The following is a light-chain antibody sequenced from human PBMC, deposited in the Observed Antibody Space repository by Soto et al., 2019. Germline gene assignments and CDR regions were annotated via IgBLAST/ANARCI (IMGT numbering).Light chain of an antibody. CDR3: KQYKEWPPFT. CDR2: GAS. J-gene: IGKJ5*01. V-gene: IGKV3-15*01. Sequence: EIVMTQSPATLSVSPGETATLSCRASQYVSNKVAWYQQKPGQAPSLLILGASTRATGVPARFSGSGSGTEFTLSISSLQSEDFAVYYCKQYKEWPPFTVGGGTRLEIK. CDR1: QYVSNK.